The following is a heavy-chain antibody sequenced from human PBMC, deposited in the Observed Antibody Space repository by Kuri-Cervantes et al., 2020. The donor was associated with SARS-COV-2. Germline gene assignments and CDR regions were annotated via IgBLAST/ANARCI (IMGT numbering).Heavy chain of an antibody. CDR3: AKDPASLRRQLGGSSNYYGMDV. D-gene: IGHD6-6*01. CDR1: GFPFSSYG. V-gene: IGHV3-30*18. Sequence: GESLKISCPASGFPFSSYGIHWVRQAPGKGLEWVAVISYDGSDEYYADYVKGRFTISRDNSKNTLYLQMNSLRDEDTAVYYCAKDPASLRRQLGGSSNYYGMDVWGQGTTDTVSS. CDR2: ISYDGSDE. J-gene: IGHJ6*02.